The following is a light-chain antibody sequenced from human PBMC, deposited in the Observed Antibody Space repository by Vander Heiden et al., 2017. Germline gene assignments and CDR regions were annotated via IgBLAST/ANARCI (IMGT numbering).Light chain of an antibody. CDR1: ALPDQY. CDR2: KDS. Sequence: SSELTQPPSVSVPPGQTATITCSGDALPDQYSYWYQQKPGQAPLLMIYKDSERPAGIPERFSGSSSGTIITLTISGVQADDEADYYCQSTDTTGTNVVFGGGTRLTVL. J-gene: IGLJ2*01. V-gene: IGLV3-25*03. CDR3: QSTDTTGTNVV.